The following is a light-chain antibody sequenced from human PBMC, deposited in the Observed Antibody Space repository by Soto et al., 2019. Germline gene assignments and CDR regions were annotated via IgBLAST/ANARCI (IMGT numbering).Light chain of an antibody. CDR1: QSISTW. J-gene: IGKJ1*01. Sequence: DIQMTQSPSTLSSSVGDRVTITCGASQSISTWLAWYQQEPGKAPKLLIHKASSLQSGVPSRFSGSGSGTEFTLTISSLQPDDFATYYCQHYNSYSEAFGQGTKVDIK. V-gene: IGKV1-5*03. CDR3: QHYNSYSEA. CDR2: KAS.